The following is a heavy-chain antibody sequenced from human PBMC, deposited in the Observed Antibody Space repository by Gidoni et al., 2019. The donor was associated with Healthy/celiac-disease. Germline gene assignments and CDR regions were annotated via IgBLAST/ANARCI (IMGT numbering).Heavy chain of an antibody. CDR1: GFTFSSYA. J-gene: IGHJ3*02. Sequence: VQLVESGGGVVQPGRSLRLSCAASGFTFSSYARRWVRQAPGKGLEWVAVISYDGSNKYYADSVKGRFTISRDNSKNTLYLQMNSLRAEDTAVYYCARDKAYCSSTSCYDAFDIWGQGTMVTVSS. D-gene: IGHD2-2*01. CDR2: ISYDGSNK. CDR3: ARDKAYCSSTSCYDAFDI. V-gene: IGHV3-30-3*01.